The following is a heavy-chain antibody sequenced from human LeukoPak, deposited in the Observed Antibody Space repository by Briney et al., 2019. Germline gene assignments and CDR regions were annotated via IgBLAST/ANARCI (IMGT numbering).Heavy chain of an antibody. CDR3: ARDCSGGSCYYNYFDY. J-gene: IGHJ4*02. V-gene: IGHV1-18*04. CDR2: ISAYNGNT. CDR1: GYTFTSYG. D-gene: IGHD2-15*01. Sequence: ASVKVSCKASGYTFTSYGISWVRQAPGQGLEGMGWISAYNGNTNYAQKLQGRVTMTTDTSTSTAYMEMRSLRSDDTAVYYCARDCSGGSCYYNYFDYWGQGTLVTVSS.